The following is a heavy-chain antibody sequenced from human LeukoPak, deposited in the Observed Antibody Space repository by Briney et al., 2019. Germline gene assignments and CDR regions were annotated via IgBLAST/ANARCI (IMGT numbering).Heavy chain of an antibody. CDR1: GFTFSSYA. CDR2: ISYDGSNK. CDR3: ARDHYGSGDARRFDY. V-gene: IGHV3-30-3*01. J-gene: IGHJ4*02. Sequence: GGSLRLSCAASGFTFSSYAMHWVRQAPGKGLEGVAVISYDGSNKYYADSVKGRFTISRDNSKNTPYLQMNSLRAEDTAVYYCARDHYGSGDARRFDYWGQGTLVTVSS. D-gene: IGHD3-10*01.